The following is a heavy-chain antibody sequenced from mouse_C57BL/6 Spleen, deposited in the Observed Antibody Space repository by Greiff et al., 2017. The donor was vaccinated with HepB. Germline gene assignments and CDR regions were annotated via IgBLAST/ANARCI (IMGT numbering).Heavy chain of an antibody. D-gene: IGHD2-4*01. CDR2: INPNNGGT. CDR3: ARIEDYDYDWFAY. Sequence: EVQLQQSGPELVKPGASVKIPCKASGYTFTDYNMDWVKQSHGKSLEWIGDINPNNGGTIYNQKFKGKATLTVDKSSSTAYMELRSLTSEDTAVYYWARIEDYDYDWFAYWGQGTLVTVSA. CDR1: GYTFTDYN. J-gene: IGHJ3*01. V-gene: IGHV1-18*01.